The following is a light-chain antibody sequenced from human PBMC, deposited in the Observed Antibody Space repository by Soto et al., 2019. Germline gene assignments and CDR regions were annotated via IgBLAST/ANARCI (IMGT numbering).Light chain of an antibody. CDR3: QQYYSYPLT. V-gene: IGKV1-5*01. J-gene: IGKJ4*01. Sequence: DIQMTQSPSTLSASVGDRVTITCRASRSFNTWLAWYQQKPGKAPKLLIYDVSSLQIGVPSRFSGSGSGTEFNLTISSLQPDDFATYYCQQYYSYPLTFGGGTTVEIK. CDR2: DVS. CDR1: RSFNTW.